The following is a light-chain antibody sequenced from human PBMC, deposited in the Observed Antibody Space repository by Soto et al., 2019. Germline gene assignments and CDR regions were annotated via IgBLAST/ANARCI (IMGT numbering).Light chain of an antibody. CDR2: GAS. Sequence: EVVMRQSPATLSLSPGERATLSCSASQNLSSSYLAWCQQKPGQAPRLLIYGASSRATGIPDRFSGGGSGTDFTLTISRLEPEDFAVYYCQQYGSSPLTFGGGTKVDIK. CDR3: QQYGSSPLT. J-gene: IGKJ4*01. V-gene: IGKV3-20*01. CDR1: QNLSSSY.